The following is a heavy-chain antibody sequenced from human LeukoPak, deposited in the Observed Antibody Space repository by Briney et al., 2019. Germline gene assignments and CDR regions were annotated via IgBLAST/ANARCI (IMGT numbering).Heavy chain of an antibody. Sequence: SETLSLTCAVYGGSFSGYYWSWIRQPPGKGLEWIGEINHSGSTNYNPSLKSRLTISVDTSKNQFSLKLSSVTAADTAVYYCARAVWQYQRLRLVHAFDIWGQGTMVTVSS. J-gene: IGHJ3*02. D-gene: IGHD2-2*01. V-gene: IGHV4-34*01. CDR3: ARAVWQYQRLRLVHAFDI. CDR2: INHSGST. CDR1: GGSFSGYY.